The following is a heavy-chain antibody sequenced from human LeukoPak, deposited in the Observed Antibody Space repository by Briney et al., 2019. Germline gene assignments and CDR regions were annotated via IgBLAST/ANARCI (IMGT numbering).Heavy chain of an antibody. J-gene: IGHJ4*02. CDR1: EFTFSSYG. CDR3: AKDRYYGSGTYYLDY. Sequence: ETGGSLRLSCAASEFTFSSYGLHWVRQAPGRGLEWMAFIRNDGSDKYYADSVKGRFTVSRDNSKNTLYLQMNSLRAEDTAVYYCAKDRYYGSGTYYLDYWGQGTLVTVSS. D-gene: IGHD3-10*01. V-gene: IGHV3-30*02. CDR2: IRNDGSDK.